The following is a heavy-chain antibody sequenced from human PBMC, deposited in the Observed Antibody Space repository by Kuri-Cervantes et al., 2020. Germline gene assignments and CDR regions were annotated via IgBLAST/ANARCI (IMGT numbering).Heavy chain of an antibody. CDR3: ARAEHYCSSTSCRRPYDY. CDR2: IYTSGST. V-gene: IGHV4-61*02. J-gene: IGHJ4*02. CDR1: GGSISSGSYY. D-gene: IGHD2-2*01. Sequence: SCTVSGGSISSGSYYWSWIRQPAGKGLEWIGRIYTSGSTNYNPSLKSRVTISVDTSKNQFSLKLSSVTAADTAVYYCARAEHYCSSTSCRRPYDYWGQGTLVTVSS.